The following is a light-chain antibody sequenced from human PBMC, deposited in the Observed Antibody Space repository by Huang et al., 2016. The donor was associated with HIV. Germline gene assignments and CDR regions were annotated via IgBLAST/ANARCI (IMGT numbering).Light chain of an antibody. V-gene: IGKV3-15*01. J-gene: IGKJ1*01. CDR2: GAS. CDR3: QQYNDWPPWT. Sequence: EIVMMQSPATLSVSPGERATLSCRASQSVYSNLAWYQQKPGQAPRLLVYGASTRATDIPARFSGSGSGTEFSLTISSLQSEDFAVYYCQQYNDWPPWTFGQGTKVEIK. CDR1: QSVYSN.